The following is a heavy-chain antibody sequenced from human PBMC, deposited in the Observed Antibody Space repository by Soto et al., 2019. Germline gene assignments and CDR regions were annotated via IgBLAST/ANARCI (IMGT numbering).Heavy chain of an antibody. V-gene: IGHV4-39*01. CDR3: ARNEAGWYFDS. J-gene: IGHJ4*02. CDR2: IYYSGST. Sequence: TLSLTCTVSRGSISSGTNYWAWIRQPPGKGLEWIANIYYSGSTFYNPSLKSRVTISLDTSKSQFSLKLRSVTAADTAVYYCARNEAGWYFDSWGQGTLVTVSS. CDR1: RGSISSGTNY. D-gene: IGHD6-25*01.